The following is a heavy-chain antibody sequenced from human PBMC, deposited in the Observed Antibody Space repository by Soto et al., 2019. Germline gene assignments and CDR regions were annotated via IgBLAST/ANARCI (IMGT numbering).Heavy chain of an antibody. J-gene: IGHJ3*02. V-gene: IGHV3-33*08. CDR3: ARYRWSDSDAFDI. CDR1: GFSFSDYG. Sequence: QVQLVESGGGVVQPGRSLRLSCAASGFSFSDYGMHWVRQAPGKGLEWVALIYYDGSNEHYADSVQGRFTISRDNSKNTLYLQMNSLRAKDTAVYYCARYRWSDSDAFDIWGQGTVVAVSS. CDR2: IYYDGSNE. D-gene: IGHD1-26*01.